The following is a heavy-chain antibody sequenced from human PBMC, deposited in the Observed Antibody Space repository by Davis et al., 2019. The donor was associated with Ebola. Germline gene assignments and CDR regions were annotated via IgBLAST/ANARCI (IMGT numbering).Heavy chain of an antibody. Sequence: ASVKVSCKASGYTFTDYYIHWVRQAPGQGLEWMGWINPNSGDTNFPQKFQGWVTMTRETSIGTAYMELSSINSDDTALFYCARSWDSDFWNAYSHFDHWGQGTLVTVSS. CDR2: INPNSGDT. V-gene: IGHV1-2*04. CDR1: GYTFTDYY. D-gene: IGHD3-3*01. J-gene: IGHJ4*02. CDR3: ARSWDSDFWNAYSHFDH.